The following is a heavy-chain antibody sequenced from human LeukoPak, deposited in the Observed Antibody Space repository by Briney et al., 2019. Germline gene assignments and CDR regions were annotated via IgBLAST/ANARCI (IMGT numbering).Heavy chain of an antibody. CDR3: ARGRSGAFDI. D-gene: IGHD3-3*01. J-gene: IGHJ3*02. V-gene: IGHV6-1*01. CDR2: TYYRSRWYN. Sequence: SPTLSLTFAISGDSVSINSAAWNWIRQSPSRGLEWLGSTYYRSRWYNDYAVSVKSRIAIKPDTSKNQFSLQVKSVTPEDTAVYYCARGRSGAFDIWGQGAMVTVSS. CDR1: GDSVSINSAA.